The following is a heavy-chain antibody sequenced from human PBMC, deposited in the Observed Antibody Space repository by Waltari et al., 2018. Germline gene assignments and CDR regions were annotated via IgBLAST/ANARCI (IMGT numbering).Heavy chain of an antibody. V-gene: IGHV3-23*01. J-gene: IGHJ1*01. Sequence: EVQLLESGGGLVQPGGSLRLSCAASGFTFSNYAMNWVRQAPGGGLEWVSAIRGSGGATYYADSVKGRFTISRDNYKKMLYLQMSSLRVDDTAVYYCATYGQSPRNDQWGQGTQLTVSS. CDR1: GFTFSNYA. D-gene: IGHD2-2*01. CDR2: IRGSGGAT. CDR3: ATYGQSPRNDQ.